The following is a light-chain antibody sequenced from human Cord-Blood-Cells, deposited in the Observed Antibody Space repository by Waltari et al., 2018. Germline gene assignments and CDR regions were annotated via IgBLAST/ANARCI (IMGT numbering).Light chain of an antibody. J-gene: IGKJ1*01. Sequence: DIQMTQSPSTLSASVGDRVPITCRASQSISSWLAWYQQKPGKAPKILIYDASSLESGVPSRFSGSGSGTEFTLTISSLQPDDFATYYCQQYNSYWTFGQGTKVEIK. CDR1: QSISSW. CDR2: DAS. CDR3: QQYNSYWT. V-gene: IGKV1-5*01.